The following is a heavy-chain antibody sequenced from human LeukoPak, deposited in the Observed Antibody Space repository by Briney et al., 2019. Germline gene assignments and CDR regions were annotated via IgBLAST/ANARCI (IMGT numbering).Heavy chain of an antibody. CDR3: AKGSGYSYGPWDY. V-gene: IGHV3-30*18. CDR1: GFPFSSYG. CDR2: ISYDGSYK. Sequence: GRALGPSCAASGFPFSSYGMHWVRPAPGKGLGWVAVISYDGSYKYYTDSVKGRFIISRDNSKNTLYLQMNSLRAEDTAVYYCAKGSGYSYGPWDYWGQGTLVTVSS. J-gene: IGHJ4*02. D-gene: IGHD5-18*01.